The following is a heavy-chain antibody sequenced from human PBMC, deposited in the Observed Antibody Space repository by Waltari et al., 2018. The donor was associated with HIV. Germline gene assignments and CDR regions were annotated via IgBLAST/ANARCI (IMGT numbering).Heavy chain of an antibody. CDR3: TTGAEDLWRVY. Sequence: EVQLVASGGGLVKPGGSLRLSCAAFGFIFGNSWLSWGRQAPGKGMEWVGRIKSKSDGGTKDYAAPVKGRFTISRDDSKNTLYLQMNTLKTEDTAVYYCTTGAEDLWRVYWGQGNLVTVSS. CDR2: IKSKSDGGTK. CDR1: GFIFGNSW. V-gene: IGHV3-15*01. D-gene: IGHD3-10*01. J-gene: IGHJ4*02.